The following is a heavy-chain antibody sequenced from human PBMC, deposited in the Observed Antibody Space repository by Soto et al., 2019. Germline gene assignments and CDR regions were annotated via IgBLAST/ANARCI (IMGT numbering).Heavy chain of an antibody. D-gene: IGHD1-26*01. CDR2: INRISGGT. V-gene: IGHV1-2*02. CDR3: ARGGVGSGGYGMDV. J-gene: IGHJ6*02. CDR1: GYTFTGYY. Sequence: QVQLVQSGAEVKKPGASVKVSCKASGYTFTGYYMHWVRQAPGQGLEWMGWINRISGGTKYAQKFEGRVTMTRDTSISTADMELSRLRSDDTAVYYCARGGVGSGGYGMDVWGQGTTVTVSS.